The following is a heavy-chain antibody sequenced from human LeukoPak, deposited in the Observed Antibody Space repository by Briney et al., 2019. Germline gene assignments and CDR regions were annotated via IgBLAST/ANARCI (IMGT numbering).Heavy chain of an antibody. D-gene: IGHD3-10*01. V-gene: IGHV4-39*07. CDR1: GGSISSSSNY. CDR2: IHYSGST. Sequence: SETLSLTCTVSGGSISSSSNYWGWIRQPPGKGLEWIGSIHYSGSTYYNPSLKSRVTISVDTSKNQFSLKLNSVTAADTAVYYCARGNTDLFKDHWGQGTLVTVSS. CDR3: ARGNTDLFKDH. J-gene: IGHJ4*02.